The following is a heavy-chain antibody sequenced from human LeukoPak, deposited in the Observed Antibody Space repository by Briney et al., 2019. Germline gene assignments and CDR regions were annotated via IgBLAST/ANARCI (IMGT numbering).Heavy chain of an antibody. CDR1: GGSFSGYY. D-gene: IGHD3-3*01. V-gene: IGHV4-34*01. J-gene: IGHJ4*02. CDR3: ARAGMLSIFGVVIDGFDY. CDR2: INHSGST. Sequence: PSETLSLTCAVYGGSFSGYYWSWIRQPPGKGPEWIGEINHSGSTNHNPSLKSRVTISVDTSKNQFSLKLSSVTAADTAVYYCARAGMLSIFGVVIDGFDYWGQGTLVTVSS.